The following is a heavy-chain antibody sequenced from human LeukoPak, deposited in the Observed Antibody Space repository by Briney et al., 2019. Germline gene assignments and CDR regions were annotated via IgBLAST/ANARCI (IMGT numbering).Heavy chain of an antibody. CDR3: AREHLYYYDSEGNAFDI. V-gene: IGHV3-30-3*01. CDR1: GFTFSSYA. Sequence: PGGSLRLSCAASGFTFSSYAMHWVRQAPGKGLEWVAVISYDGSNKYYADSVKGRFTISRDNSKNTLYLQMNSLRAEDTAVYYCAREHLYYYDSEGNAFDIWGQGTMVTVS. D-gene: IGHD3-22*01. J-gene: IGHJ3*02. CDR2: ISYDGSNK.